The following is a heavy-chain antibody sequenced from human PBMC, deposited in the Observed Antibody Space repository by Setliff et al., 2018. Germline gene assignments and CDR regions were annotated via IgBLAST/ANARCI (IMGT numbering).Heavy chain of an antibody. CDR3: RYWSGYYNNDY. V-gene: IGHV4-34*01. D-gene: IGHD3-3*01. CDR1: GGSFTNYY. Sequence: LSLTCTVYGGSFTNYYWGWIRQSPGKGLEWIGEINHSGSTNYNPSLKSRLTISVDASTNQFSLKLYSVTAADTAVYYCRYWSGYYNNDYWGQGTLVTVPQ. J-gene: IGHJ4*02. CDR2: INHSGST.